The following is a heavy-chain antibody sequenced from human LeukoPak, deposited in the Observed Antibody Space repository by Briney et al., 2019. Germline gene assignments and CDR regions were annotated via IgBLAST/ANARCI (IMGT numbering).Heavy chain of an antibody. J-gene: IGHJ4*02. Sequence: ASVKVSCKASGYRLSSYGISWVRQAPGQGLEWMGWISAYNGNTNSAQKFQGRVTITADESTSTAYMELSSLRSEDTAVYYCAHEVYSSSSGDYWGQGTLVTVSS. CDR3: AHEVYSSSSGDY. CDR2: ISAYNGNT. V-gene: IGHV1-18*01. CDR1: GYRLSSYG. D-gene: IGHD6-6*01.